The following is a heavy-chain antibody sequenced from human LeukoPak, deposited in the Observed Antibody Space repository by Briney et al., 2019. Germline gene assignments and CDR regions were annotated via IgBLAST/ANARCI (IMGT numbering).Heavy chain of an antibody. CDR3: ARVSNPGYSSSWYYYGMDV. Sequence: SETLSLTCTVSGGSISSYYWSWIRQPPGKGLEWIGYIYYSGSTNYNPSLKSRVTISVDTSKNQFSLKLSSVTAADTAVYYCARVSNPGYSSSWYYYGMDVWGQGTTVTVSS. V-gene: IGHV4-59*01. CDR1: GGSISSYY. CDR2: IYYSGST. J-gene: IGHJ6*02. D-gene: IGHD6-13*01.